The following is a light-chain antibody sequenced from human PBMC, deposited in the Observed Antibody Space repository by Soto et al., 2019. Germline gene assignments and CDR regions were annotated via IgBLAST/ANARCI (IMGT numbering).Light chain of an antibody. CDR3: SSSTSSSTYV. V-gene: IGLV2-14*01. Sequence: QSVLTQPASVSGSPGQSITISCTGTSSDVGSYNSVSWHQQHPGQAPKLMIYDVTNRASGIPDRFSASKSGNTASLTISGLQAGDEADYYCSSSTSSSTYVFGTGTKVTVL. CDR2: DVT. CDR1: SSDVGSYNS. J-gene: IGLJ1*01.